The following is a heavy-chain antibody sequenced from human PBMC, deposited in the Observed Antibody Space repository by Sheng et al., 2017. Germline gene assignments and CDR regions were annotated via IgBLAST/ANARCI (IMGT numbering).Heavy chain of an antibody. Sequence: QVQLVQSGAEVKKPGASVKVPCKASGFTFTSYGFTWVRQAPGQGLEWMGWISANNGDTHYAQKVQDRVTLTTDTSTTTAYMELRSLSSDDTAVYYCARDRGAKDAFDIWGQGTMVTVSS. V-gene: IGHV1-18*04. CDR1: GFTFTSYG. CDR2: ISANNGDT. CDR3: ARDRGAKDAFDI. D-gene: IGHD1-26*01. J-gene: IGHJ3*02.